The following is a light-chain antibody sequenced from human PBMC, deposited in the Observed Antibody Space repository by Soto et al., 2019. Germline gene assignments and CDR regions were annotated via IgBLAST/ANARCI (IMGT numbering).Light chain of an antibody. CDR2: KAS. J-gene: IGKJ1*01. CDR3: QQYNSYWT. Sequence: DIQMTQSPSTLSASVGDSVTITCRASQSISSWLAWYQQKPGKAPKLLIYKASNLESGVPSWFSGSGSGTELTLTISILQPDDFATYYCQQYNSYWTCGQGTKVEIK. CDR1: QSISSW. V-gene: IGKV1-5*03.